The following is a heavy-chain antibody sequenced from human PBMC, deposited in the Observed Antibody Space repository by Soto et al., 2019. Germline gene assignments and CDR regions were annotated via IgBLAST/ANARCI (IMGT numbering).Heavy chain of an antibody. CDR2: IHWNDDK. D-gene: IGHD2-21*02. J-gene: IGHJ4*02. V-gene: IGHV2-5*01. CDR1: GFSLSTIQMG. CDR3: AHGTVKFDS. Sequence: KSGPTLVNPTQTLTLTCTFSGFSLSTIQMGVGWIRQPPGKALEWLALIHWNDDKRYSPSLKSRLTITKDTSKNQVVLTMTNMDPVDTGTYYCAHGTVKFDSWGQGILVTVSS.